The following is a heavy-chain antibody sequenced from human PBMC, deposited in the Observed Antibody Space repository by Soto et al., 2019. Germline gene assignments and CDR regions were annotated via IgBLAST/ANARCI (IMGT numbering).Heavy chain of an antibody. V-gene: IGHV6-1*01. D-gene: IGHD2-8*01. CDR2: TYYRSNWYT. Sequence: LPLTCAISGDSLASNTVPCYWIMQSPSIGLKRLGRTYYRSNWYTDYAVSIKSRITIKSDTSRNQISLHLNSVTPEDTAVYYCALASEVYALDPFASWGQGSPVIVSS. J-gene: IGHJ5*02. CDR1: GDSLASNTVP. CDR3: ALASEVYALDPFAS.